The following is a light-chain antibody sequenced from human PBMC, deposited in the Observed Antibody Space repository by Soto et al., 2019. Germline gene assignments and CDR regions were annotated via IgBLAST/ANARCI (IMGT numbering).Light chain of an antibody. CDR2: GAS. CDR1: QHVTTTY. V-gene: IGKV3-20*01. J-gene: IGKJ4*01. Sequence: IVLTQSPATPSLSPGERATLSCTASQHVTTTYIAWYQQKFGQAPRLLIYGASTRATGTPDRFTGGGFGTDFTLTSSRVEPEDFAVYYCQQYDSSFTFGGGTKVEMK. CDR3: QQYDSSFT.